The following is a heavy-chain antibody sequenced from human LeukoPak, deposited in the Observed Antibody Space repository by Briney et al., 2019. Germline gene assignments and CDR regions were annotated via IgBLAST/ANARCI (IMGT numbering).Heavy chain of an antibody. J-gene: IGHJ4*02. V-gene: IGHV3-9*01. Sequence: GGSLRLSCAASGFTFDDYAMHWVRQAPGXGLEWVPGISWNSGSIGYADSVKGRFTISRDNAKNCLYLQMNSLRAEDTALYYCAKAVQIYGDCFDYWGQGTLVTVSS. CDR2: ISWNSGSI. CDR3: AKAVQIYGDCFDY. D-gene: IGHD4-17*01. CDR1: GFTFDDYA.